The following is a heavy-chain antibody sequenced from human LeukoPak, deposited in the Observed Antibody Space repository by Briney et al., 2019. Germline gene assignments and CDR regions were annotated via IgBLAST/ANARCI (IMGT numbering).Heavy chain of an antibody. V-gene: IGHV4-34*01. D-gene: IGHD2-2*01. J-gene: IGHJ6*02. CDR2: INHSGST. CDR1: GGSFSGYY. Sequence: SETLSLTCAVYGGSFSGYYWSWIRQPPGKGLEWIGEINHSGSTNYNPSLKSRVTISVDTSKNQFSLKLSSVTAADTAVYYCARVGCSSTSCYVWEDYYGMDVWGQGTTVTVSS. CDR3: ARVGCSSTSCYVWEDYYGMDV.